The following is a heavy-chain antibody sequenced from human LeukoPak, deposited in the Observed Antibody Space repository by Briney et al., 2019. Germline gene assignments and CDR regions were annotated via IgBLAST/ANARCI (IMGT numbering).Heavy chain of an antibody. J-gene: IGHJ4*02. CDR2: IYYSGST. CDR3: ARHGFRAGGSWIFDY. D-gene: IGHD3-10*01. V-gene: IGHV4-59*08. CDR1: GGSISNYY. Sequence: SETLSLTCIVSGGSISNYYWSWIRQPPGKGLEWIGYIYYSGSTNYNPSLKSRVTISVDTSKNQFSLKLSSVTAADTAVYFCARHGFRAGGSWIFDYWGQGTLVTVSS.